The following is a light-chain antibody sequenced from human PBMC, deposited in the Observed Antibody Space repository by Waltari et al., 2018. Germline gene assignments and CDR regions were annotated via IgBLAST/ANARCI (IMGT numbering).Light chain of an antibody. CDR1: QSVGNSY. Sequence: EIVLTQSPGTLSLSPGEGATLSCRASQSVGNSYLAWYQWRPGQAPRLLMYGASNRATDIPDRFSGGGSETDFTLTISRLGPEDFAVYFCQQFFDSLWTFGQGTKVEI. J-gene: IGKJ1*01. CDR2: GAS. CDR3: QQFFDSLWT. V-gene: IGKV3-20*01.